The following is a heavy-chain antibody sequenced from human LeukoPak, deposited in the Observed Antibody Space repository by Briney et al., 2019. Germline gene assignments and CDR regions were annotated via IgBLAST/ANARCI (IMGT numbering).Heavy chain of an antibody. Sequence: GESLKISCKGSGYSFTNYWIGWVRQMPGKGLEWMGIIYPGDSDTRYSPSFQGQVTISADKSISTAYLQWSSLKASDTAMYYXXXLXDVEXGXXLLESPYFDYWGQGTLVTVSS. CDR1: GYSFTNYW. D-gene: IGHD3-10*01. CDR3: XXLXDVEXGXXLLESPYFDY. CDR2: IYPGDSDT. V-gene: IGHV5-51*01. J-gene: IGHJ4*02.